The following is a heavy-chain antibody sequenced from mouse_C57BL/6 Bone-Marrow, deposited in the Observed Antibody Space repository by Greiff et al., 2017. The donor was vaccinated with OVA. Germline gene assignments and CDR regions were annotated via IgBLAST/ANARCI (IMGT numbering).Heavy chain of an antibody. Sequence: VQLQQPGAELVKPGASVKLSCKASGYTFTSYWMHWVKQRPGQGLEWIGMIHPNSGSTNYNEKFKSKATLTVDKSSSTAYMQLSSLTSEDSAVYDCADYGSSFHWYFDVWGTGTTVTVSS. CDR1: GYTFTSYW. V-gene: IGHV1-64*01. CDR2: IHPNSGST. D-gene: IGHD1-1*01. CDR3: ADYGSSFHWYFDV. J-gene: IGHJ1*03.